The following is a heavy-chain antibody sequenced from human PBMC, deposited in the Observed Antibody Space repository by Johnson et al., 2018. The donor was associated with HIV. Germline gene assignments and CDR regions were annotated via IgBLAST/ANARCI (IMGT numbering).Heavy chain of an antibody. CDR2: ISASGRDI. V-gene: IGHV3-23*04. J-gene: IGHJ3*02. CDR3: AKGEAATTVTLDI. D-gene: IGHD4-11*01. Sequence: VQLVESGGGLVQPGGSLRLSCVASELTSSNYAISWVRQAPGQGLEWVSAISASGRDIYYGDSVKGRFTISRDNSKNTLYLQMNSLRAEDTAVYYCAKGEAATTVTLDIWGQGTMVTVSS. CDR1: ELTSSNYA.